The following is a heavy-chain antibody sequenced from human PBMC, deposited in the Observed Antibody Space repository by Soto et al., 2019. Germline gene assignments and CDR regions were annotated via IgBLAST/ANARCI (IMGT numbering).Heavy chain of an antibody. CDR1: GFTFSSYA. V-gene: IGHV3-23*01. D-gene: IGHD6-13*01. Sequence: EVQLLESGGGLVQPGGSLRLSCAASGFTFSSYAMSWVRQPPGKGLEWVSAISGSGGSTYNAHSVKGRFTISRDNSKNTLYLNMNSLRAENTAVYYCAEERVAAAGYNWFDPWGQGTLVTVSS. J-gene: IGHJ5*02. CDR3: AEERVAAAGYNWFDP. CDR2: ISGSGGST.